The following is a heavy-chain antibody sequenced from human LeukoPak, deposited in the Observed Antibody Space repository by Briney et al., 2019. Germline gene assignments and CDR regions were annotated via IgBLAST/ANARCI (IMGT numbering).Heavy chain of an antibody. CDR3: ARSGYSSGVYYFDY. V-gene: IGHV3-21*01. CDR1: GFTFSSYN. Sequence: AGGSLRLSCAASGFTFSSYNLNWVRQAPGKGLEWVSSISSSSGYIYYADSVRARFTISRVNAKNSLYLQMNSLRVEDTAVYYCARSGYSSGVYYFDYWGQGTLVTVSS. CDR2: ISSSSGYI. D-gene: IGHD6-19*01. J-gene: IGHJ4*02.